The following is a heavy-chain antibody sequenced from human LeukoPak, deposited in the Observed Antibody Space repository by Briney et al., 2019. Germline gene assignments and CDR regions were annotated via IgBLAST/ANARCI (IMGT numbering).Heavy chain of an antibody. D-gene: IGHD3-10*01. J-gene: IGHJ3*02. CDR3: ARHVYCYGLRDGSDI. Sequence: PSETLSLTCTVSGGSLSGYYWSWIRQPPGKRLEWIGYIYYSGSTNYNTSLKSRVTISVATSKNQFSQNLRSAAAADTALHFCARHVYCYGLRDGSDIWGEGTRVTVSS. CDR2: IYYSGST. CDR1: GGSLSGYY. V-gene: IGHV4-59*08.